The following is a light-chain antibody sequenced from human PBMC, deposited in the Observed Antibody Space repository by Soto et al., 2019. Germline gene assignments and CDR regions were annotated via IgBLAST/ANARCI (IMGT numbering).Light chain of an antibody. J-gene: IGLJ1*01. CDR2: DVY. Sequence: QPSSLSGSPGQLITLSCVGTRRDVGRYTYVSWYQQYPGKAPKLIIYDVYNRPSGVSNRFSGSKSGNTASLTISGLQAEDEADYYCTSSTSASTPYVFGSGTKVTVL. CDR1: RRDVGRYTY. CDR3: TSSTSASTPYV. V-gene: IGLV2-14*01.